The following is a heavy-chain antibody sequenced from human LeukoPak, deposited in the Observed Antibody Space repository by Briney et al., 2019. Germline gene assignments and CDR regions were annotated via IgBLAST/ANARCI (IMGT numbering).Heavy chain of an antibody. CDR3: ARDQDTAHAFDI. CDR2: ISRSGSTI. V-gene: IGHV3-11*01. CDR1: GFTFSDYY. Sequence: GGSLRLSCAASGFTFSDYYMSWIRQAPGKGLEWVSYISRSGSTIYYADSVKGRFTISRDNAKNLVYLQMNSLRAEDTAIYYCARDQDTAHAFDIWGQGTMVTVSS. D-gene: IGHD5-18*01. J-gene: IGHJ3*02.